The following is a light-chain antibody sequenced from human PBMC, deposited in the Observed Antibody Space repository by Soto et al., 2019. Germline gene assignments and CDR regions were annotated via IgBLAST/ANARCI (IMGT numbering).Light chain of an antibody. CDR3: QSYDSSLNAYV. J-gene: IGLJ1*01. CDR1: NSNIGAGYD. Sequence: QSVLAQPPSVSGAPGQRVTISCTGSNSNIGAGYDVHWYQQLPGTAPKLLIYGNINRPSGVPDRFSGSKSGTSASLAITGLQAEDEADYYCQSYDSSLNAYVFGTGTKLTVL. V-gene: IGLV1-40*01. CDR2: GNI.